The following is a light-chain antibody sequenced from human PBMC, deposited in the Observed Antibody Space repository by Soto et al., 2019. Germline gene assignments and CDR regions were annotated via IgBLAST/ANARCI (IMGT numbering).Light chain of an antibody. Sequence: QSVLTQPASVSGSPGQSITISCTGTSSDVGGYNFVSWYQQHPGKAPKLMISEVTNRPSGISNRFSGSKSGYTASLTISGLQTEDEADYYCCSYTSSGTVVFGGGTKVTVL. J-gene: IGLJ3*02. CDR1: SSDVGGYNF. CDR2: EVT. V-gene: IGLV2-14*03. CDR3: CSYTSSGTVV.